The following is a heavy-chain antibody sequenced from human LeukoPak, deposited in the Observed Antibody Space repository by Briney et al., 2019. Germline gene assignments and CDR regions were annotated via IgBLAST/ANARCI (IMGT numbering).Heavy chain of an antibody. CDR3: TTDLGLTMIRGVIVN. V-gene: IGHV3-15*01. CDR1: GFTFRNAW. CDR2: IKSKGDGETT. J-gene: IGHJ4*02. Sequence: GGSLRLSCAASGFTFRNAWMSWVRQAPGEGLEWVGRIKSKGDGETTDNAAPVKGRFTMSRDDSKATLYLQMNTLKAEDTAVYYCTTDLGLTMIRGVIVNWGQGALVTVSS. D-gene: IGHD3-10*01.